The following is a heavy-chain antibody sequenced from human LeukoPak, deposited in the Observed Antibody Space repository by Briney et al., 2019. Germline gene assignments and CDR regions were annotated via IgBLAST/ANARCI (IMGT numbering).Heavy chain of an antibody. CDR3: ARAPWELLRDYYYYYGMDV. J-gene: IGHJ6*02. D-gene: IGHD1-26*01. V-gene: IGHV1-69*13. Sequence: GASVKVSCKASGYTFTSYGISWVRQAPGQGLEWMGGIIPIFGTANYTQKFQGRVTITADESTSTAYMELSSLRSEDTAVYYCARAPWELLRDYYYYYGMDVWGQGTTVTVSS. CDR1: GYTFTSYG. CDR2: IIPIFGTA.